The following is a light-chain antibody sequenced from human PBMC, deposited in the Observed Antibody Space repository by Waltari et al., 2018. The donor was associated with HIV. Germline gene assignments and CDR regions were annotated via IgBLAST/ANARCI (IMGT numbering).Light chain of an antibody. Sequence: SYDLTQPPSVSVSPGQTARVTCSGGALPKRYAYWYQQRPGHAPVLLIFRDTERPSGIPERFSSSSSGTTVTLTIRAVQAEDEADYYCQSTDSSGVYWVFGGGTTLTVL. CDR1: ALPKRY. V-gene: IGLV3-25*03. CDR2: RDT. J-gene: IGLJ3*02. CDR3: QSTDSSGVYWV.